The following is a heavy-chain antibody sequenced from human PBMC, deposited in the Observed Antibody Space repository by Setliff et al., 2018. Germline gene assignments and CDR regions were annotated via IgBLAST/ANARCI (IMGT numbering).Heavy chain of an antibody. J-gene: IGHJ4*02. Sequence: GGSLRLSCAASGFTFSSYAMHWVRQAPGKGLEWVAVISYDGSNKYYADSVKGRFTISRDNSKNTLYLQMNSLRAEDTAVYYCAKDYYFQFDYWGLGTLDTVSS. CDR3: AKDYYFQFDY. CDR1: GFTFSSYA. V-gene: IGHV3-30-3*02. D-gene: IGHD3-22*01. CDR2: ISYDGSNK.